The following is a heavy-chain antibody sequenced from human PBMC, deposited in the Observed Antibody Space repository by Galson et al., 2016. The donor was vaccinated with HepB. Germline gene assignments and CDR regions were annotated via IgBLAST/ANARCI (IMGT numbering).Heavy chain of an antibody. D-gene: IGHD3-10*01. CDR3: ATFSHYGSGLDK. Sequence: SLRLSCAASGFTFSSYDMLWVRQAAGRGLEWVSLIGIAGDTYYPGSVKGRFTISRENAENSLYQQMDSLRAGDTAIYYCATFSHYGSGLDKWGQGTLVTVSS. CDR1: GFTFSSYD. J-gene: IGHJ4*02. CDR2: IGIAGDT. V-gene: IGHV3-13*01.